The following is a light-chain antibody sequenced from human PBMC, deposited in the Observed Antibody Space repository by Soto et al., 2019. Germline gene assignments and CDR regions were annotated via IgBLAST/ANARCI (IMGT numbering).Light chain of an antibody. CDR1: QGISSY. J-gene: IGKJ2*01. V-gene: IGKV1-8*01. Sequence: AIRMTQSPSSFSASTGDRVTITCRASQGISSYLAWYQQKPGKAPKLLLYAASTLQSGVPSRFSGSGSGTAFTRTISCLQSAEFETEYCPHYYSYPPAFGQGPKLESK. CDR3: PHYYSYPPA. CDR2: AAS.